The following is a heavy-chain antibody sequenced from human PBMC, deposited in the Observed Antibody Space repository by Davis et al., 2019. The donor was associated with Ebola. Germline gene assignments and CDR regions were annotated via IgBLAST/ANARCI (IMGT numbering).Heavy chain of an antibody. D-gene: IGHD3-3*01. Sequence: SETLSLTCTVSGDSISSSGYYWSWIRQHPGRGLEWIGYIYYSGSTYYNPSLKSRVTISVDTSKNQFSLKLSSVTAADTAVYYCARTVTIFGVVTTQYGMDVWGKGTTVTVFS. CDR3: ARTVTIFGVVTTQYGMDV. CDR1: GDSISSSGYY. J-gene: IGHJ6*04. CDR2: IYYSGST. V-gene: IGHV4-31*03.